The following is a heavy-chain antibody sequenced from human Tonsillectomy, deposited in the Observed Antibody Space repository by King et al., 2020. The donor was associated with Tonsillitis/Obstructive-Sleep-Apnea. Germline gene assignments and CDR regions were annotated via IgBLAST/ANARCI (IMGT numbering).Heavy chain of an antibody. J-gene: IGHJ4*02. V-gene: IGHV4-59*01. CDR2: IYYSGST. Sequence: VPLQESGPGLVKPSETLSLTCTVSGGSISSYYWSWIRQPPGKGLEWIGYIYYSGSTNYNPSLKSRVTISVDTSKNQFSLKLSSVTAADTAVYYCARVVGSSSSFDYWGQGTLVTVSS. CDR3: ARVVGSSSSFDY. D-gene: IGHD6-6*01. CDR1: GGSISSYY.